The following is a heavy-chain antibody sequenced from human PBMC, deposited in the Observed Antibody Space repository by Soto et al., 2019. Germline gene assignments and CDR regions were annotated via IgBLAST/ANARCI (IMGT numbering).Heavy chain of an antibody. J-gene: IGHJ4*02. Sequence: PGGSLRLSCAASGVTFSSYSMNGVRQAPGKGLEWVSSISSSSSYIYYADSVKGRCTIPRDNAKNSLYLQMNSLRAEDTAVYYCARGPSSGWSYFDSWGQGTLVTVPQ. V-gene: IGHV3-21*01. D-gene: IGHD6-19*01. CDR2: ISSSSSYI. CDR3: ARGPSSGWSYFDS. CDR1: GVTFSSYS.